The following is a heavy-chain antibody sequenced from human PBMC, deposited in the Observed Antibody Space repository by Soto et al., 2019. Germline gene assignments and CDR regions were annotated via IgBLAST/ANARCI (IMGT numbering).Heavy chain of an antibody. Sequence: ASVKVSCKASGYTFTDYYMHWVRQAPGQGLEWMGWINPNSGGTKYAQKFQGWVTMTRDTSISTTYMELRRLRSDDTAVYYCARDVDHYFDYWGQGTLVTVSS. CDR1: GYTFTDYY. V-gene: IGHV1-2*04. J-gene: IGHJ4*02. CDR3: ARDVDHYFDY. CDR2: INPNSGGT.